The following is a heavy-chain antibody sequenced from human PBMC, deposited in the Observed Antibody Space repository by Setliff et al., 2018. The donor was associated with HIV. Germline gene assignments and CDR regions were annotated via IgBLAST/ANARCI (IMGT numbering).Heavy chain of an antibody. CDR1: GGSFSAYR. CDR3: ARDYDFWSGWKAFDI. D-gene: IGHD3-3*01. J-gene: IGHJ3*02. Sequence: PSVTLSLTCAVYGGSFSAYRWSWIRQPPGKGLEWIGEINHSGSSNYSPSLKSRVTMSIDTSKNQFSLKLSSVTAADTAVYYCARDYDFWSGWKAFDIWGQGTMVTVSS. CDR2: INHSGSS. V-gene: IGHV4-34*01.